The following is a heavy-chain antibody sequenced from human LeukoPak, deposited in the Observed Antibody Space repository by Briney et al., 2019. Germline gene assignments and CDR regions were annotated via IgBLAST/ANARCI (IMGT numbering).Heavy chain of an antibody. V-gene: IGHV3-72*01. D-gene: IGHD3-22*01. CDR1: GFTFSDHY. J-gene: IGHJ4*02. Sequence: GGSLRLSCAASGFTFSDHYMDWVRQAPGKGLEWVGRSRNKVNSYTTEYAASVKGRFTISRDDSKNSLYLQMNSLKTEDTAVYYCTRDSSDSNGYRIPFDYWGQGTLVTVSS. CDR3: TRDSSDSNGYRIPFDY. CDR2: SRNKVNSYTT.